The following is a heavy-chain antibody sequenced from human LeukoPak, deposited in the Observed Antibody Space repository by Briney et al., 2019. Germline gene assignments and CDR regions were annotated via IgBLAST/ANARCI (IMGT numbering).Heavy chain of an antibody. D-gene: IGHD3-22*01. CDR1: GFNFISYG. Sequence: PGGSLRLSCEVSGFNFISYGMSWVRQAPGKGLEWVSLISGSGTRTNYAESVKGRFTISRDNSKNTLYLQMNSLGAEDTAVYYCVRDKYDSNRSPSDIWGQGTKVTVSS. J-gene: IGHJ3*02. CDR3: VRDKYDSNRSPSDI. CDR2: ISGSGTRT. V-gene: IGHV3-23*01.